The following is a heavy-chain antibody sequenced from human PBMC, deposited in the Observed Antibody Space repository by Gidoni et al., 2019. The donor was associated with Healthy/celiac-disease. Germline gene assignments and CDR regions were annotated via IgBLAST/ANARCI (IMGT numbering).Heavy chain of an antibody. CDR1: GFTFSSYA. CDR3: AKAQETIAARFAHFDY. V-gene: IGHV3-23*01. J-gene: IGHJ4*02. CDR2: ISGSGGST. D-gene: IGHD6-6*01. Sequence: EVQLLESGGGLVQPGGSLRLSCAASGFTFSSYAMSWVRQAPGKGLEWVSAISGSGGSTYYADSVKGRFTISRDNSKNTLYLQMNSLRAEDTAVYYCAKAQETIAARFAHFDYWGQGTLVTVSS.